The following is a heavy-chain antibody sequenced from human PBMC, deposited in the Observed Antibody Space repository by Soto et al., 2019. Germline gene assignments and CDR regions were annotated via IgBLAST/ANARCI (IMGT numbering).Heavy chain of an antibody. J-gene: IGHJ4*02. V-gene: IGHV3-30*18. D-gene: IGHD6-13*01. CDR2: ISYDGSNK. Sequence: QVQLVESGGGVVQPGRSLRLSCAASGFTFSSYGMHWVRQAPGKGLEWVAVISYDGSNKYYADSVKGRFTISRDNSKNTLYLQMNSLRAEDTAVYYCAKGPKLVPRSSYFDYWGQGTLVTVSS. CDR3: AKGPKLVPRSSYFDY. CDR1: GFTFSSYG.